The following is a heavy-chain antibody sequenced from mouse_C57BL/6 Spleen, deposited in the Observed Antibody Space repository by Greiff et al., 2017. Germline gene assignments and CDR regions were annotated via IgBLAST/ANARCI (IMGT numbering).Heavy chain of an antibody. J-gene: IGHJ1*03. D-gene: IGHD2-4*01. Sequence: QVQLKQSGAELVKPGASVKMSCKASGYTFTTYPIEWMKQNHGKSLEWIGNFHPYNDDTKYNEKFKGKATLTVEKSSSTVYLELSRLTSDDSAVYYCARRYYDYDDWYFDVWGTGTTVTVSS. CDR3: ARRYYDYDDWYFDV. CDR1: GYTFTTYP. V-gene: IGHV1-47*01. CDR2: FHPYNDDT.